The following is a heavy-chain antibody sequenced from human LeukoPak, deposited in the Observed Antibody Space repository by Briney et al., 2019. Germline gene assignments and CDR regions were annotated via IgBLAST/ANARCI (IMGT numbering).Heavy chain of an antibody. J-gene: IGHJ4*02. V-gene: IGHV4-39*07. CDR1: GGSISSYY. Sequence: SETLSLTCTVSGGSISSYYWGWIRQPPGKGLEWIGSIYYSGSTYYNPSLKSRVTISVDTSKNQYSLKLSSVTAADTAVYYCARDPSIVGATSSDYWGQGTLVTVSS. D-gene: IGHD1-26*01. CDR3: ARDPSIVGATSSDY. CDR2: IYYSGST.